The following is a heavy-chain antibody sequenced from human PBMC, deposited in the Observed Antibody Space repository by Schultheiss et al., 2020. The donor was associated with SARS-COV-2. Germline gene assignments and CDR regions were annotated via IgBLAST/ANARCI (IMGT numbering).Heavy chain of an antibody. V-gene: IGHV3-21*01. CDR2: ISTSSSYI. CDR1: GFTFSTYY. Sequence: SCAASGFTFSTYYINWVRQAPGKGLEWVSSISTSSSYIYYADSVKGRFTISRDNAKNSLYLQMNSLRAEDTAVYYCARGQLQLESPWGQGTLVTVSS. CDR3: ARGQLQLESP. J-gene: IGHJ5*02. D-gene: IGHD6-13*01.